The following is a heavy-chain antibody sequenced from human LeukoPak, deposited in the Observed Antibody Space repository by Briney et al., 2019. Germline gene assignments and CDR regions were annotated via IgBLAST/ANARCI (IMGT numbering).Heavy chain of an antibody. V-gene: IGHV1-2*06. CDR2: INPNSGGT. Sequence: ASVKVSCKASGYTFTGYYMHWVRQAPGRGLEWMGRINPNSGGTNYAQKFQGRVTMTRDTSISTAYMELSRLRSDDTAVYYCARKGKDLGTFDYWGQGTLVTVSS. D-gene: IGHD3-16*01. CDR3: ARKGKDLGTFDY. CDR1: GYTFTGYY. J-gene: IGHJ4*02.